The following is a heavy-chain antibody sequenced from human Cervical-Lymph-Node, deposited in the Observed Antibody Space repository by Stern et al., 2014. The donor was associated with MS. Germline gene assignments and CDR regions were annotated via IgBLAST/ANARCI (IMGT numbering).Heavy chain of an antibody. V-gene: IGHV3-30*18. Sequence: VQLVESGGGVVQPGRSLRLSCAASGFTFSSYGMHWVRQAPGQGMEWVAIISYDGSNKCYADSVKGRFTISSDNSKNTLYLQMNSLRAEDTAVYYCAKGYSSSSALYSYYGMDVWGQGTTVTVSS. J-gene: IGHJ6*02. CDR1: GFTFSSYG. CDR2: ISYDGSNK. CDR3: AKGYSSSSALYSYYGMDV. D-gene: IGHD6-6*01.